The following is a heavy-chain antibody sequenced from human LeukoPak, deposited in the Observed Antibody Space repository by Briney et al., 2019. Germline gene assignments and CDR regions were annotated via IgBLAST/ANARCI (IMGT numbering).Heavy chain of an antibody. CDR1: GFTFDDYA. CDR2: INWNGGKI. CDR3: AKDFGSGSGRPPYYYYMDV. D-gene: IGHD3-10*01. Sequence: GGSLRLSCAASGFTFDDYAMHWIRQAPGKGLEWVSGINWNGGKIGYADSVKGRFTISRDSAKSSLYLQMNSLRAEDTAVYYCAKDFGSGSGRPPYYYYMDVWGKGTTVTVSS. V-gene: IGHV3-9*01. J-gene: IGHJ6*03.